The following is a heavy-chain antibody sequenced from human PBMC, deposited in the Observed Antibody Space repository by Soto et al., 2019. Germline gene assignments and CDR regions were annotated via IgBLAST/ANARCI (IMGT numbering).Heavy chain of an antibody. Sequence: QVVQSGPEVRQPGSSVKVSCKPSGGIFTNYAFTWVRQAPGQRLEWMGGTIPLFGTANYAQKFQGRVTISADKSTTTVYLEVNSLRSEDTALYYCSAYCSRSNCGAGDDYWGQGNQVTVSS. V-gene: IGHV1-69*06. CDR1: GGIFTNYA. CDR2: TIPLFGTA. J-gene: IGHJ4*02. CDR3: SAYCSRSNCGAGDDY. D-gene: IGHD2-2*01.